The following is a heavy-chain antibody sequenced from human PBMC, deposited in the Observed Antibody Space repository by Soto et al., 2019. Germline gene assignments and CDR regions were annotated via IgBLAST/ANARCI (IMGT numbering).Heavy chain of an antibody. CDR3: ASRYDSSGYGYYYGMDV. CDR2: INPSGGST. V-gene: IGHV1-46*01. Sequence: GASVKVSCKASGYTFTSYYMHWVRQAPGQGLEWMGIINPSGGSTSYAQRFQGRVTMTRDTSTSTVYMELSSLRSEDTAVYYCASRYDSSGYGYYYGMDVWGQGTTVTVAS. CDR1: GYTFTSYY. J-gene: IGHJ6*02. D-gene: IGHD3-22*01.